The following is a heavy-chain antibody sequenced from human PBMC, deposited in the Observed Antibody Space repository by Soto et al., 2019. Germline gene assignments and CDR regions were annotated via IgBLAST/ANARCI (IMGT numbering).Heavy chain of an antibody. Sequence: GSLRLSCLISRLTFSSDALNWVRQAPGEGLEWVSSISGSGDTTYYADSVKGRFTISRDNSKNTLYLQKNSLRVEDTALYYCAKADYSYSWAPGDYWGQGTLVTVSS. CDR1: RLTFSSDA. J-gene: IGHJ4*02. D-gene: IGHD6-13*01. CDR2: ISGSGDTT. CDR3: AKADYSYSWAPGDY. V-gene: IGHV3-23*01.